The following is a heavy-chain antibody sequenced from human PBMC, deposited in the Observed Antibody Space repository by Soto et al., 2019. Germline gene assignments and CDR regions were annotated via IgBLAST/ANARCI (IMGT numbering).Heavy chain of an antibody. CDR2: IIPILGIA. J-gene: IGHJ4*02. Sequence: SVKVSCKASGGTFSSYTISWVRQAPGQGLEWMGRIIPILGIANYAQKFQGRVTITADKSTSTAYMELSSLRSEDTAVYYCAREQDNCSSTSCSAHFDYWGQGTLVTVSS. D-gene: IGHD2-2*01. V-gene: IGHV1-69*04. CDR3: AREQDNCSSTSCSAHFDY. CDR1: GGTFSSYT.